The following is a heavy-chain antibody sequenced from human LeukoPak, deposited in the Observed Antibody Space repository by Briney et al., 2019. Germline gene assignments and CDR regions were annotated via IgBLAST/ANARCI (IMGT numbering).Heavy chain of an antibody. V-gene: IGHV1-69*04. Sequence: SVKVSCKASGGTFSSYAISWVRQAPGQGLEWMGRIIPILGIANYAQKFQGRVTITADKSTSTAYMELSSLRSEDTAVYYCARDRAAAGPDYYYGTDVWGQGTTVTVSS. D-gene: IGHD6-13*01. J-gene: IGHJ6*02. CDR3: ARDRAAAGPDYYYGTDV. CDR1: GGTFSSYA. CDR2: IIPILGIA.